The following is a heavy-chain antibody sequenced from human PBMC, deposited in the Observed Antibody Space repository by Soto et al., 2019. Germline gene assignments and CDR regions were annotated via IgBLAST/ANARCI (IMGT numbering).Heavy chain of an antibody. V-gene: IGHV3-30*18. CDR2: ISYDGSNK. J-gene: IGHJ4*02. D-gene: IGHD3-9*01. Sequence: QVQLVESGGGVVQPGRSLRLSCAASGFTFSSYGMRWVRQAPGKGLEWVAVISYDGSNKYYADSVKGRFTISRDNSKNTLYLQMNSLRAEDTAVYYCAKARQGLVQDLRSLDYWGQGTLVTVSS. CDR1: GFTFSSYG. CDR3: AKARQGLVQDLRSLDY.